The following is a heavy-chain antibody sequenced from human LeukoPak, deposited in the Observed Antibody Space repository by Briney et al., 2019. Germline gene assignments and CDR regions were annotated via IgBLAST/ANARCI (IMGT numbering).Heavy chain of an antibody. V-gene: IGHV3-30*02. J-gene: IGHJ4*02. CDR2: IRYDGSNK. CDR1: GFTFSSYG. CDR3: AKDMTTVTPSPDY. Sequence: GGSLRLSCAASGFTFSSYGMHWVRQAPGKGLEWVAFIRYDGSNKYYADSVKGRFTISRDNSKNTLYLQMNSLRAEDTAVYYCAKDMTTVTPSPDYWGQGTLVTVSS. D-gene: IGHD4-17*01.